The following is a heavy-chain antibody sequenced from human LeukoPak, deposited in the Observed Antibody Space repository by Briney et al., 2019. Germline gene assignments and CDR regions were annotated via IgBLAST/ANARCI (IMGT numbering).Heavy chain of an antibody. V-gene: IGHV3-64*04. J-gene: IGHJ4*02. Sequence: GGSLRLSCSASRFSFSASLMFWVRQAPGKGLEYVSAISSNGGSTYHADTVHGRFTISRDNSKNSLYLDMSSLRTEDTAVYYCARDDGLAGTPFDYWGQGTLVTVSS. CDR3: ARDDGLAGTPFDY. CDR2: ISSNGGST. D-gene: IGHD6-19*01. CDR1: RFSFSASL.